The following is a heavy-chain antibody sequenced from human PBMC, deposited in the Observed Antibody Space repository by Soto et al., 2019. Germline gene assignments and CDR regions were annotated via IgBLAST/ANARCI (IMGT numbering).Heavy chain of an antibody. CDR1: GGSFSGYY. V-gene: IGHV4-34*01. CDR3: ARWLILTGYAAADY. D-gene: IGHD3-9*01. Sequence: ASETLSLTCAVYGGSFSGYYWSWIRQPPGKGLEWIGEINHSGSTNYNPSLKSRVTISVDTSKNQFSLKLSSVTAADTAVYYCARWLILTGYAAADYWGQGTLVTVSS. J-gene: IGHJ4*02. CDR2: INHSGST.